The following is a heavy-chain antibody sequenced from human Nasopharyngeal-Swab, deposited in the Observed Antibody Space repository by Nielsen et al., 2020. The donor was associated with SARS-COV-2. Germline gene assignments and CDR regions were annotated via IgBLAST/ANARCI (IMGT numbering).Heavy chain of an antibody. Sequence: SETLSLTCILSGDSIWNYYWSWFRQPPGEGLQWIGYSYIRGGTYYSPSLRGRVSISVDTSQNQFSLRLNSVTAADTAVYYCAATPPCASQSGCAFDFWSQGTRVTVSA. CDR3: AATPPCASQSGCAFDF. V-gene: IGHV4-4*08. D-gene: IGHD3-3*01. CDR1: GDSIWNYY. CDR2: SYIRGGT. J-gene: IGHJ3*01.